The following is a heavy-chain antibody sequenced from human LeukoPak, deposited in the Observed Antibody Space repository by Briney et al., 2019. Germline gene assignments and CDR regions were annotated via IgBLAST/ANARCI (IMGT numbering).Heavy chain of an antibody. CDR1: GFTFSDHY. Sequence: SGGSLRLSFAASGFTFSDHYMDWDRQAPGKGLEWVGRTRNKANSYTTEYAASVKGRFTISRDDSKNSLYLQMNSLKTEDTAVYYCARGMYSSGWYFGYWGQGTLVTVSS. CDR3: ARGMYSSGWYFGY. V-gene: IGHV3-72*01. J-gene: IGHJ4*02. CDR2: TRNKANSYTT. D-gene: IGHD6-19*01.